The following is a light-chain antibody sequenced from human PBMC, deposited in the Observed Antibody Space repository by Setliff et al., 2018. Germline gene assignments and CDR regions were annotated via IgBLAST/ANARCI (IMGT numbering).Light chain of an antibody. CDR2: EVT. J-gene: IGLJ1*01. Sequence: QSVLTQPASVSGSPGQSITISCTGTSSDVGGYDYVSWYQQYPGKAPKVMIYEVTKRPSGVPDRFSGSKSGNTASLTVSGLQAEDEGDYYCGSYAGYNNFYVFGTGTKVTVL. CDR1: SSDVGGYDY. V-gene: IGLV2-8*01. CDR3: GSYAGYNNFYV.